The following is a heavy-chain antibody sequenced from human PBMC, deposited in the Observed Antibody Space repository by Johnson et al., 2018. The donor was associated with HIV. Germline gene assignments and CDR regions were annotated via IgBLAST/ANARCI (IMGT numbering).Heavy chain of an antibody. J-gene: IGHJ3*02. D-gene: IGHD2-2*01. Sequence: QVQLVESGGGVVQPGRSLRLSCAASGFTFSSYAMHWVRQAPGKGLEWVAAISYDGSNKDYADSVKGRFTISRDNSKHTLYLQMNSLRAEDTAVYYCARSGYCTTSSCTDDAFDIWGQGTMVTVSS. CDR2: ISYDGSNK. CDR3: ARSGYCTTSSCTDDAFDI. CDR1: GFTFSSYA. V-gene: IGHV3-30*04.